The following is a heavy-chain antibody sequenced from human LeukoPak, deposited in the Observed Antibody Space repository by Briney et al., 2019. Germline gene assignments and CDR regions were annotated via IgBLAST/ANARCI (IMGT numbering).Heavy chain of an antibody. Sequence: GGSLRLSCAASGFTFSSYGMQWVRQAPGKGLEWVAVIWYDGSNKYYADSVKGRFTISRDNSKNTLYLQMNSLRAEDTAVYYCARNEGGGRYIMFDYWGQGTLVTVSS. J-gene: IGHJ4*02. V-gene: IGHV3-33*01. CDR1: GFTFSSYG. CDR3: ARNEGGGRYIMFDY. CDR2: IWYDGSNK. D-gene: IGHD2-15*01.